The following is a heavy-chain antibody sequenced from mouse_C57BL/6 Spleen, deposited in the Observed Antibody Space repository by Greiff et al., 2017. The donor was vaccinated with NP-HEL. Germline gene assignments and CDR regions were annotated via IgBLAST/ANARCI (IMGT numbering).Heavy chain of an antibody. V-gene: IGHV1-9*01. CDR3: ASKGPYYDYDSWFAY. CDR2: ILPGSGST. J-gene: IGHJ3*01. D-gene: IGHD2-4*01. Sequence: QVQLQQSGAELMKPGASVKLSCKATGYTFTGYWIEWVKQRPGHGLEWIGEILPGSGSTNYNEKFKGKATFTADTSSNTAYMQLSSLTTEDSAIYYCASKGPYYDYDSWFAYWGQGTLVTVSA. CDR1: GYTFTGYW.